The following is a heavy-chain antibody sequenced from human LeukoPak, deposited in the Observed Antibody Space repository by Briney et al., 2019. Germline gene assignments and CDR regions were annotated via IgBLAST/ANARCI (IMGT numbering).Heavy chain of an antibody. J-gene: IGHJ4*02. V-gene: IGHV3-48*01. CDR3: ARGTHYFDY. CDR1: GITFSTYG. D-gene: IGHD1-1*01. Sequence: GGSLRLSCAGSGITFSTYGMNWVRQAPGRGLEWVSYISLSSSAIYYADSVKGRFTTSRDNAKNSLFLQMNSLRAEDTAVYYCARGTHYFDYWGQGTLVTVSS. CDR2: ISLSSSAI.